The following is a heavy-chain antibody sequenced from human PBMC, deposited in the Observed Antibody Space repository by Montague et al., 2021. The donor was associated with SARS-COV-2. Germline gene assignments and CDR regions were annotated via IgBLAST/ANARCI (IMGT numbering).Heavy chain of an antibody. Sequence: PALVKPTQTLTLTCTFSGFSLSTSGMCVSWIRQPPGKALEWLARIDWDADKYYSTSLKTRLTISKDTSKNQVVLTMTNMDPVDTATYYCARILVAAAGSPFDPWGQGTLVTVSS. V-gene: IGHV2-70*11. CDR2: IDWDADK. D-gene: IGHD6-13*01. CDR1: GFSLSTSGMC. J-gene: IGHJ5*02. CDR3: ARILVAAAGSPFDP.